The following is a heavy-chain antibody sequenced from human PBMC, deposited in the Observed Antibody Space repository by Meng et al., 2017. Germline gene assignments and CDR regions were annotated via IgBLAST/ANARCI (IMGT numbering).Heavy chain of an antibody. CDR2: INPNSGGT. D-gene: IGHD3-10*01. CDR1: GYTFTGYY. J-gene: IGHJ4*02. Sequence: QGQLWQAGVEVKKPGASVKVSCKASGYTFTGYYMHWVRQAPGQGLEWMGRINPNSGGTNYAQKFQGRVTMTRDTSISTAYMELSRLRSDDTAVYYCARDYGSGRIILHFDYWGQGTLVTVSS. CDR3: ARDYGSGRIILHFDY. V-gene: IGHV1-2*06.